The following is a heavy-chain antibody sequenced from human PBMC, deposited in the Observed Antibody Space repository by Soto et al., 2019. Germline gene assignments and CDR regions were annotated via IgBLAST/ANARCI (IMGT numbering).Heavy chain of an antibody. D-gene: IGHD3-16*02. CDR1: GFTFSSYA. J-gene: IGHJ4*02. V-gene: IGHV3-30-3*01. Sequence: QVQLVESGGGVVQPGRSLRLSCAASGFTFSSYAMHWVRQAPGKGLEWVAVISYDGSNKYYADSVKGRFTISRDNSKNTLYMQMKSLRAEGPGVDYSARGGETQGLSTDFDYWGPGTLVTVSS. CDR3: ARGGETQGLSTDFDY. CDR2: ISYDGSNK.